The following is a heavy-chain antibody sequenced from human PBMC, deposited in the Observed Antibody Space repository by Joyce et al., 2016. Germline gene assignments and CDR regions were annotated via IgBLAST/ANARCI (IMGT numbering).Heavy chain of an antibody. Sequence: AASGFTFSAYEIHWVRQTTGKGLEWVSAIGTAGDPYYAGSVKGRFTISRENAKSSLFLQRNSLRAEDTAVYYCARERGGGMSAFDIWGQGTMVTVSS. CDR2: IGTAGDP. CDR3: ARERGGGMSAFDI. V-gene: IGHV3-13*05. J-gene: IGHJ3*02. CDR1: GFTFSAYE. D-gene: IGHD3-16*01.